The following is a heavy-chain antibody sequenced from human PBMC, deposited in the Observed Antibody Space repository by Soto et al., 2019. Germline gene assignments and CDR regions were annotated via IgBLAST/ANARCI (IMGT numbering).Heavy chain of an antibody. J-gene: IGHJ4*02. CDR1: GGTFSSYA. CDR3: ARVSGIVVVPAAIPPLYFDY. CDR2: IIPIFGTA. D-gene: IGHD2-2*01. Sequence: QVQLVQSGAEVKKPGSSVKVSCKASGGTFSSYAISWVRQAPGQGLEWMGGIIPIFGTANYAQKFQGRVTITADESTSTAYTELSSLRSEDTAVYYCARVSGIVVVPAAIPPLYFDYWGQGTLVTVSS. V-gene: IGHV1-69*01.